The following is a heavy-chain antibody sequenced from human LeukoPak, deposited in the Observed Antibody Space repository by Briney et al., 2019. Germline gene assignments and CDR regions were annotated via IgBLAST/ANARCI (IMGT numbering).Heavy chain of an antibody. Sequence: SETLSLTCTVSGGSISSSSHYWGWIRQPPGKGLKWIGSIYYSGSTYYNPSLKSRVTISVDTSKNQFSLKLSSVTAADTAVYYCARDTIGTYGDDFDYWGQGTLVTVSS. J-gene: IGHJ4*02. D-gene: IGHD4-17*01. CDR2: IYYSGST. CDR1: GGSISSSSHY. CDR3: ARDTIGTYGDDFDY. V-gene: IGHV4-39*07.